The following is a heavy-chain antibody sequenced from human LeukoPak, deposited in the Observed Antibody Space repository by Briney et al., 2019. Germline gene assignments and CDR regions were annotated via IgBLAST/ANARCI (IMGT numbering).Heavy chain of an antibody. Sequence: GGTLRLSCAASGFTFSSYGMSWVRQAPGKGLERVSYISSSSSTIYYADSVKGRFTISRDNAKNSLYLQMNSLRAEDTAVYYCARGDSSGCLDYWGQGTLVTVSS. CDR3: ARGDSSGCLDY. V-gene: IGHV3-48*01. D-gene: IGHD6-19*01. CDR2: ISSSSSTI. CDR1: GFTFSSYG. J-gene: IGHJ4*02.